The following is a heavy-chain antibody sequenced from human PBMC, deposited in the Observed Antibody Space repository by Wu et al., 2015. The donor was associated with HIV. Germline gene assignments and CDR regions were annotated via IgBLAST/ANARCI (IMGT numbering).Heavy chain of an antibody. D-gene: IGHD2-15*01. J-gene: IGHJ5*02. Sequence: QVHLLQSGAEVKKPGSSVRVSCKVSGGTFSSYALSWVRQAPGQGLEWMGRLIPMYGTANYAQKFQGRVTITADESTSTAYMDVNTLRSEDTAVYFCARMVIKSCSGGSCYSYNWFDPWGQGTLVTVSS. CDR3: ARMVIKSCSGGSCYSYNWFDP. CDR2: LIPMYGTA. CDR1: GGTFSSYA. V-gene: IGHV1-69*13.